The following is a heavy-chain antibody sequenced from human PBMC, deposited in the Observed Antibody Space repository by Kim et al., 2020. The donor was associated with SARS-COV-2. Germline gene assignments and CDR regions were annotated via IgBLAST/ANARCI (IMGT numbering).Heavy chain of an antibody. V-gene: IGHV3-13*01. CDR1: GFTFSSYD. CDR2: IGTAGDT. D-gene: IGHD2-15*01. CDR3: ARGYCSGGSCRNYYYYGMDV. J-gene: IGHJ6*02. Sequence: GGSLRLSCAASGFTFSSYDMHWVRQATGKGLEWVSAIGTAGDTYYPGSVKGRFTISRENAKNSLYLQMNSLRAGDTAVYYCARGYCSGGSCRNYYYYGMDVWGQGTTVTVSS.